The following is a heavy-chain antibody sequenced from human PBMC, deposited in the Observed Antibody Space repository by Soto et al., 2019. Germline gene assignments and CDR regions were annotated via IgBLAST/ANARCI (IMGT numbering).Heavy chain of an antibody. CDR3: AKSEGDCGDADCYPNWFDA. Sequence: EVQLLESGGGLVQPGGSLRLSCAASAFAFSSSAMNWVRQAPGKGLEWVSTVDYSGGFTRYADAVKGRSTISRDNTRSTLFLHLQSLRDYDTAVYYCAKSEGDCGDADCYPNWFDAWGQGTLVTVSS. D-gene: IGHD2-21*01. CDR1: AFAFSSSA. CDR2: VDYSGGFT. J-gene: IGHJ5*02. V-gene: IGHV3-23*01.